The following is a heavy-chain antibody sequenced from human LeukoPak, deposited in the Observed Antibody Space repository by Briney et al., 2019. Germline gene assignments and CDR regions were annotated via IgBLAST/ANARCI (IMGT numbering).Heavy chain of an antibody. CDR1: GGSISSGSYY. J-gene: IGHJ3*02. V-gene: IGHV4-61*02. CDR2: IYTSGST. CDR3: AIYCSGGSCYPDDAFDI. Sequence: SQTLSLTCTVPGGSISSGSYYWSWIRQPAGKGLEWIGRIYTSGSTNYNPSLKSRVTISVDTSKNQFSLKLSSVTAADTAVYYCAIYCSGGSCYPDDAFDIWGQGTMVTVSS. D-gene: IGHD2-15*01.